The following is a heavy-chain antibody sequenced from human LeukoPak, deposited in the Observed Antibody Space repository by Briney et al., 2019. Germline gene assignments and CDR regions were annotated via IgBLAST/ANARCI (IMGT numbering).Heavy chain of an antibody. J-gene: IGHJ5*02. Sequence: KNGESLKISCKGSGYSFTSYWIGWVRQMPGKGLEWMGIIYPGDSDTRYSPSFQGQVTISADKSISTAYLQWSSLKASDTAMYYCARTDCSSTSCYTRGGFDPWGQGTLVTVSS. CDR2: IYPGDSDT. CDR1: GYSFTSYW. CDR3: ARTDCSSTSCYTRGGFDP. V-gene: IGHV5-51*01. D-gene: IGHD2-2*02.